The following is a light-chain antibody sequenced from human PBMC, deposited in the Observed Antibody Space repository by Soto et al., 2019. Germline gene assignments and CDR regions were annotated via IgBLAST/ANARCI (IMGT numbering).Light chain of an antibody. CDR2: GVT. CDR3: QSYDSRLSGRL. V-gene: IGLV2-14*01. CDR1: NSDIGGYNS. Sequence: QSALTQPASVSGSPGQSITISCTGSNSDIGGYNSVSWYQQHPGKAPKLLIFGVTNRPSGVSDRFSGSKSGTSASLAITGLQAEDEADYFCQSYDSRLSGRLFGGGTKLTVL. J-gene: IGLJ2*01.